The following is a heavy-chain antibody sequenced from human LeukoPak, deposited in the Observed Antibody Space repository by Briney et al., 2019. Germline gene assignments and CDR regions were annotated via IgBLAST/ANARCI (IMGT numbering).Heavy chain of an antibody. Sequence: GGSLRLSCAASELTSSTSWMSWVRQAPGKGLEWVAQTKQDGSEKYYVDSVKGRFTTSRDKNSLFLQMNSLRAGDTAVYYCARGQYLYYDSRDCIGVDVWGQGTTVTVSS. D-gene: IGHD3-22*01. J-gene: IGHJ6*02. V-gene: IGHV3-7*01. CDR1: ELTSSTSW. CDR3: ARGQYLYYDSRDCIGVDV. CDR2: TKQDGSEK.